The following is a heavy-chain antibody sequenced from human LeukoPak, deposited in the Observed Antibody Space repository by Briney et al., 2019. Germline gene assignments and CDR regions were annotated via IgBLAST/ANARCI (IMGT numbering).Heavy chain of an antibody. CDR2: ITGSGSTR. V-gene: IGHV3-23*01. D-gene: IGHD1-14*01. Sequence: PGGSLRLSCAASGFTFSSYAMTWVRQAPGKGLEWVSAITGSGSTRFYADSVKGRFTISRDNSKNTLYLQMNSLRAEDTAVYYCARTHWAGPYYFDYWGQGTLVTVSS. CDR1: GFTFSSYA. CDR3: ARTHWAGPYYFDY. J-gene: IGHJ4*02.